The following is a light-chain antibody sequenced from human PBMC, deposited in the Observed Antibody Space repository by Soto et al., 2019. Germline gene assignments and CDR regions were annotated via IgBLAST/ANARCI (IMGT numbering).Light chain of an antibody. CDR2: GAS. V-gene: IGKV3-20*01. CDR3: CTSVT. J-gene: IGKJ5*01. Sequence: VLVQSPGTLSLSPGERPTVSCRASQSVNSDSLVWYQQKPGQPPRLLIYGASTRAFGVPDRFSGSGSGTDFTLGISRVDPEDFAIYYCCTSVTFGQGTRLEVK. CDR1: QSVNSDS.